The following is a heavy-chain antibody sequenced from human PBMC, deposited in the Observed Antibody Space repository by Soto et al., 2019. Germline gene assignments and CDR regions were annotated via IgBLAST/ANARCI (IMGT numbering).Heavy chain of an antibody. D-gene: IGHD3-22*01. J-gene: IGHJ4*02. CDR3: ARAPLYYDSSGYFGYFDY. Sequence: QVQLVQSGAEVKKPGSSVKVSCKASGGTFSSYAISWVRQAPGQGLEWMGGIIPIFGTANYEQKFQGRVTITADESTSTAYMELSSLRSEDTAVYYCARAPLYYDSSGYFGYFDYWGQGTLVTVSS. CDR2: IIPIFGTA. V-gene: IGHV1-69*12. CDR1: GGTFSSYA.